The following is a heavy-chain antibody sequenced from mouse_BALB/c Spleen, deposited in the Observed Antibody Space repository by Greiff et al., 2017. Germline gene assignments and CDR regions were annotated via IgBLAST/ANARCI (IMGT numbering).Heavy chain of an antibody. V-gene: IGHV1-9*01. D-gene: IGHD2-14*01. J-gene: IGHJ3*01. CDR1: GYTFSSYW. Sequence: QVQLKQSGAELMKPGASVKISCKATGYTFSSYWIEWVKQRPGHGLEWIGEILPGSGSTNYNEKFKGKATFTADTSSNTAYMQLSSLTSEDSAVYYCARDRYGFAYWGQGTLVTVSA. CDR3: ARDRYGFAY. CDR2: ILPGSGST.